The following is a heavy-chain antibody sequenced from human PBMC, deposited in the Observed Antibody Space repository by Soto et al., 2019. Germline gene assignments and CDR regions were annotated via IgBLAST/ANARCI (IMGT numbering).Heavy chain of an antibody. CDR3: ARSSSGWYSGFDY. D-gene: IGHD6-19*01. CDR1: GFTFSSYS. CDR2: ISSSSSYI. J-gene: IGHJ4*02. Sequence: GGSLRLSCAASGFTFSSYSMNWVRQAPGKGLEWVSSISSSSSYIYYADSVKGRFTISRDNAKNSLYLQMNSLRAEDTAVYYCARSSSGWYSGFDYWGQGTLVTVSS. V-gene: IGHV3-21*01.